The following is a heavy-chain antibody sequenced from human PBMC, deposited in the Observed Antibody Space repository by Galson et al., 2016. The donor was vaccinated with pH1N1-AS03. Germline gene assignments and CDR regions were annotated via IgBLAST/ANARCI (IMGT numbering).Heavy chain of an antibody. J-gene: IGHJ4*02. D-gene: IGHD5-24*01. CDR1: GGSISSDTFY. CDR2: IYPSGST. CDR3: ASAENGRDGYYDY. Sequence: SLSLTCTVSGGSISSDTFYWGWIRQPAGKGLEWIGRIYPSGSTNYHPSLKSRVTISVDTSKNQFSLKLSSVTAADTAVYYCASAENGRDGYYDYWGQGTLVTVSS. V-gene: IGHV4-61*02.